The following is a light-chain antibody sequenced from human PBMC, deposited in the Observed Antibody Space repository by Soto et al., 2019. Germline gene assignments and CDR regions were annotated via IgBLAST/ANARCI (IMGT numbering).Light chain of an antibody. J-gene: IGKJ3*01. Sequence: AIQLTQSPSSLSASVGDRVTITCRASQGISSALAWYQQKPGKAPKLLIYDASSFESGVPSRFSGSGSGTDFTLTISSLQPEDFATYYCQQFNSYPLFGPGTKVDIK. CDR3: QQFNSYPL. CDR2: DAS. CDR1: QGISSA. V-gene: IGKV1-13*02.